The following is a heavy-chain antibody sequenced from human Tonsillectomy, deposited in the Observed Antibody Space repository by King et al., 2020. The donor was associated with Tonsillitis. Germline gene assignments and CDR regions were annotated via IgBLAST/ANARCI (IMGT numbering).Heavy chain of an antibody. CDR1: GYSFTSYW. Sequence: QLVQSGAEVKKPGESLKISCKGSGYSFTSYWIGWVRQMPGKGLEWMGIIYPGDSDPRYSPAFQGQVTISADKSSSTAYLQWSSLKASDTAMYNCARHQGGGSYYRYFDYWGQGTLVTVSS. D-gene: IGHD1-26*01. J-gene: IGHJ4*02. CDR3: ARHQGGGSYYRYFDY. V-gene: IGHV5-51*01. CDR2: IYPGDSDP.